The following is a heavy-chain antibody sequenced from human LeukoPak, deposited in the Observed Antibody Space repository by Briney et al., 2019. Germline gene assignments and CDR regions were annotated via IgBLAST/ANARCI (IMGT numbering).Heavy chain of an antibody. CDR2: ISWNSGSI. J-gene: IGHJ5*02. V-gene: IGHV3-9*01. CDR3: AKDRYQLLYDSWFDP. Sequence: GGSLRLSCAASGFTVSSNYMSWVRQAPGKGLEWVSGISWNSGSIGYADSVKGRFTISRDNAKNSLYLQMNSLRAEDTALYYCAKDRYQLLYDSWFDPWGQGTLVTVSS. D-gene: IGHD2-2*02. CDR1: GFTVSSNY.